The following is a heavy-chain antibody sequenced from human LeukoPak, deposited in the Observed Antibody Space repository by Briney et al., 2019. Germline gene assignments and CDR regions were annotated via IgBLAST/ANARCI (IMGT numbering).Heavy chain of an antibody. D-gene: IGHD3-10*01. V-gene: IGHV3-23*01. J-gene: IGHJ4*02. CDR2: ISGSGSST. Sequence: GGSVRPSCAASGFTFSSDSMSWVRQAPGKGREWVSAISGSGSSTYYADSVKGRFTISRDNSKNTLYLQMNSLKTEDTAVYYCTTDPTQRYYGSGDFDYWGQGTLVTVSS. CDR1: GFTFSSDS. CDR3: TTDPTQRYYGSGDFDY.